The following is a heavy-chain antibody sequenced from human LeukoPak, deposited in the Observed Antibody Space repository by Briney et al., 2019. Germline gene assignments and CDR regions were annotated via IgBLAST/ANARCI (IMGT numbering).Heavy chain of an antibody. D-gene: IGHD2-2*02. CDR2: ISSSGKYI. Sequence: GGSLRLSCAASGFSFSSYSMNWVRQAPGKGLEWVSSISSSGKYIYYPDSMGGRFTISRDNAKNSVYLQMNSLRAEDTAVYHCARGVSRDVSCYTAWGQGTLVTVSS. CDR1: GFSFSSYS. CDR3: ARGVSRDVSCYTA. V-gene: IGHV3-21*01. J-gene: IGHJ4*02.